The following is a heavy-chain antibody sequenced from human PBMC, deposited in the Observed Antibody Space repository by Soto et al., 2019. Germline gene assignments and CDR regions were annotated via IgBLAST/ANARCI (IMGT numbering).Heavy chain of an antibody. CDR2: ISASGGGT. CDR1: GFTFSNYA. J-gene: IGHJ4*02. CDR3: AKWTDYAAPFDY. Sequence: EVQLLESGGGLVQPGGSLRLSCAASGFTFSNYAMSWVRQAPGAGLQWVSAISASGGGTWYADSVKGRFTISRDNSKNMLYLQMNSLGAEDTAVYYCAKWTDYAAPFDYWGQGTLVTVSS. D-gene: IGHD2-2*01. V-gene: IGHV3-23*01.